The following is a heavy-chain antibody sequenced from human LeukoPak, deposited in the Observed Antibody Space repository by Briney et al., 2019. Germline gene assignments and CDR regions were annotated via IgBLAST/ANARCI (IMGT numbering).Heavy chain of an antibody. CDR3: ARDLDYSTGFDY. V-gene: IGHV3-21*01. CDR1: GFTFSRYW. Sequence: PGGSLRLSCAASGFTFSRYWMSWVRQAPGKGLEWVSSISSTGTYIYYTDSVKGRFTISRDIANSLLYLQMNSLRADDTAVYYCARDLDYSTGFDYWGQGTLVTVSS. D-gene: IGHD4-11*01. J-gene: IGHJ4*02. CDR2: ISSTGTYI.